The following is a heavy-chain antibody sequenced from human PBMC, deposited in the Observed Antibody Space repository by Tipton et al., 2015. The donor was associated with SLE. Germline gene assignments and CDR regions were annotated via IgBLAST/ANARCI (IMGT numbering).Heavy chain of an antibody. CDR1: GFTFSSYS. CDR2: ISSSSSYI. Sequence: SLRPSCAASGFTFSSYSMNWVRQAPGKGLEWVSSISSSSSYIYYADSVEGRFTISRDNAKNSLYLQMNSLRAEDTAVYYCARDRRDCSSTSCYKGSFDYWGQGTLVTVSS. D-gene: IGHD2-2*02. CDR3: ARDRRDCSSTSCYKGSFDY. V-gene: IGHV3-21*01. J-gene: IGHJ4*02.